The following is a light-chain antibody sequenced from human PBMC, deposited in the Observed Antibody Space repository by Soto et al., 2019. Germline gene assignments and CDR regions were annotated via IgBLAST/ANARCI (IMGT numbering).Light chain of an antibody. V-gene: IGKV3-20*01. J-gene: IGKJ1*01. Sequence: PGEGATLSCRASQSVTGSYLAWYQQKPGQAPRLLIYGASSRATGITDRFSGSESGTDFTLTISRLEPEDFAVYYCQHYGSSPRTFGQGTKVQI. CDR2: GAS. CDR3: QHYGSSPRT. CDR1: QSVTGSY.